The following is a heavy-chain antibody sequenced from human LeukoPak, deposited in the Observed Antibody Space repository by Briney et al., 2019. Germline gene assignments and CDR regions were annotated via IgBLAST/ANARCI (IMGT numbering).Heavy chain of an antibody. J-gene: IGHJ4*02. Sequence: PSETLSLTCTVSGGSISSYYWSWIRQPPGKGLEWIGYIYYSGSTNYNPSLKSRVTISVDTSKNQFSLKLSSVTAADTAVYYCAISAGLLPGDYWGQGTLVTVSS. CDR3: AISAGLLPGDY. CDR1: GGSISSYY. D-gene: IGHD3-22*01. CDR2: IYYSGST. V-gene: IGHV4-59*01.